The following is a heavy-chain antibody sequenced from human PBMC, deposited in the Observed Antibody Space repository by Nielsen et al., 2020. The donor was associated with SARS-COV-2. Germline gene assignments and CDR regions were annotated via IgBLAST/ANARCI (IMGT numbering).Heavy chain of an antibody. V-gene: IGHV4-34*01. Sequence: SETLSLTCAVYGGSFSGYYWSWIRQPPGKGLEWIGEINHSGSTNYNPSLKSRVTISVDTSKNQFSLKLSSVTAADTAVYYCARGANKRPMGREVTTGYRPWGQGTLVTVSS. CDR1: GGSFSGYY. D-gene: IGHD4-17*01. CDR2: INHSGST. CDR3: ARGANKRPMGREVTTGYRP. J-gene: IGHJ5*02.